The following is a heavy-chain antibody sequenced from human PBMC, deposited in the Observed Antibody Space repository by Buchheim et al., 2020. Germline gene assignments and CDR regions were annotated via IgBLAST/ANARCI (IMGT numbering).Heavy chain of an antibody. J-gene: IGHJ6*02. V-gene: IGHV4-61*02. CDR1: GGSISSGSYY. CDR2: IYTSGST. D-gene: IGHD3-10*01. CDR3: ARDVPMVRRVNYYYYGMDV. Sequence: QVQLQESGPGLVKPSQTLSLTCTVSGGSISSGSYYWSWIRQPAGKGLEWIGRIYTSGSTHYNPSLKSRVTISVDTSKNQFSLKLSSVTAADTAVYYCARDVPMVRRVNYYYYGMDVWGQGTT.